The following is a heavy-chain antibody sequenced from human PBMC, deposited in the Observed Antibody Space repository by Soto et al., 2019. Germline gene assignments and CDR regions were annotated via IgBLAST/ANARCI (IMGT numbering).Heavy chain of an antibody. J-gene: IGHJ5*02. Sequence: SETLSLTCTVSGGSISDDTYYWGWIRQPPGKGLEWIGSIYYSGTSSYNPSLESRVTMSVDTSKKQLSLRLRSVTATDTAVYYCVRLHCNSPGCDPLDPWAHGTLVTVSS. D-gene: IGHD2-2*01. CDR3: VRLHCNSPGCDPLDP. CDR2: IYYSGTS. V-gene: IGHV4-39*01. CDR1: GGSISDDTYY.